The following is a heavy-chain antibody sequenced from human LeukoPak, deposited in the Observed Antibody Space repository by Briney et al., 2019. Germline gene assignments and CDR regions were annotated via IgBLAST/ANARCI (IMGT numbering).Heavy chain of an antibody. CDR1: GYTFNTYG. Sequence: GASVKVSCRASGYTFNTYGISWVRQAPGQGLEWMGWISTYNGDTNYVQNLQGRVTMTTDTSTSKAYMELMSLRSDDTAVYYCLRDALRPRLTPDYWGQGTLVTVSS. CDR2: ISTYNGDT. J-gene: IGHJ4*02. V-gene: IGHV1-18*01. D-gene: IGHD2-15*01. CDR3: LRDALRPRLTPDY.